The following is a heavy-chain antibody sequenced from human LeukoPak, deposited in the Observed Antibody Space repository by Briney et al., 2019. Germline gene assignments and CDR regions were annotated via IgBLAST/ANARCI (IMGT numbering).Heavy chain of an antibody. D-gene: IGHD6-13*01. CDR2: IYPGDSVT. Sequence: GESLKISCQGSGYSFTSYWIGWVRQMPGKGLEWMGIIYPGDSVTRYSPSFQGQVTISADKSISTAYLQWSSLKASDTAMYYCARVIAAAMGAFDIWGQGTMVTVSS. CDR1: GYSFTSYW. J-gene: IGHJ3*02. CDR3: ARVIAAAMGAFDI. V-gene: IGHV5-51*01.